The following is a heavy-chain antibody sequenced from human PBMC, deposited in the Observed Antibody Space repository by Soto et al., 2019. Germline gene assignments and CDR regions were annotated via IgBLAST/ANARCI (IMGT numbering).Heavy chain of an antibody. CDR3: AKDLEDIVVVVAATVLDAFDI. J-gene: IGHJ3*02. Sequence: GSLRLSCAASGFTFSSYAMSWVRQAPGKGLEWVSAISGSGGSTYYADSVKGRFTISRDNSKNTLYLQMNSLRAEDTAVYYCAKDLEDIVVVVAATVLDAFDIWGQGTMVTVSS. CDR2: ISGSGGST. D-gene: IGHD2-15*01. CDR1: GFTFSSYA. V-gene: IGHV3-23*01.